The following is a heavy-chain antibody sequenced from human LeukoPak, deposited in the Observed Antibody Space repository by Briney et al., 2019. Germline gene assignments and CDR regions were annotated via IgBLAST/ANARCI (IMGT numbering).Heavy chain of an antibody. CDR2: ISSSSSTI. V-gene: IGHV3-48*01. D-gene: IGHD6-19*01. CDR3: ARDQDRYSSGWYGFDP. Sequence: PGGSLRLSCAASGFTFSSYSMNWVRQAPGKGLEWVSYISSSSSTIYYADSVKGRFTISRDNAKNSLYLQMNSLRAEDTAVYYCARDQDRYSSGWYGFDPWGQGTLVTVSS. J-gene: IGHJ5*02. CDR1: GFTFSSYS.